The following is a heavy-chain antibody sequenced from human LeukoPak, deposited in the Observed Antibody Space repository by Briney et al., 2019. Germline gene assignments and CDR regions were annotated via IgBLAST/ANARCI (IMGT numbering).Heavy chain of an antibody. CDR1: GYSFTSYW. J-gene: IGHJ4*02. D-gene: IGHD2-15*01. V-gene: IGHV5-51*01. Sequence: GESLKISYKGSGYSFTSYWIGWVRQMPGKGLEWMGIIYPGDSDTRYSPSFQGQVTISADKSISTAYLQWSSLKASDTAMYYCARQRYCSGGSCYEDYDYWGQGTLVTVSS. CDR2: IYPGDSDT. CDR3: ARQRYCSGGSCYEDYDY.